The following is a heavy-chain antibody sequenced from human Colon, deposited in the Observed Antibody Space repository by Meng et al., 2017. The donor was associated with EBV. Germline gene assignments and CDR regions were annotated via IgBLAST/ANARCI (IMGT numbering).Heavy chain of an antibody. V-gene: IGHV4-31*03. CDR1: GGSVSSGCYY. CDR2: IYYSGST. D-gene: IGHD6-19*01. CDR3: ARVSSGWDYFDY. Sequence: QLLVAGPGLVKPSQPLSLTCTVSGGSVSSGCYYWTWIRQHPGKGLEWFGHIYYSGSTFYNPSLKRRVIISIDTSKNQFSLNLRSVTAADTAVYYCARVSSGWDYFDYWGQGTLVTVSS. J-gene: IGHJ4*02.